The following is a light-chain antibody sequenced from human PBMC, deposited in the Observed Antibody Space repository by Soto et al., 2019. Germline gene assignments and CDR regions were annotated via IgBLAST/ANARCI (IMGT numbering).Light chain of an antibody. CDR3: SAWDNSLNGYV. CDR1: SSNIRSNT. J-gene: IGLJ1*01. V-gene: IGLV1-44*01. CDR2: TAG. Sequence: QSVLTQPLSVSASPGQRVTISCSGGSSNIRSNTVAWYQHLPGTAPPRLIFTAGQRPSGVPGRFSGSKSGTSASLAISGLQSEDEGDYYCSAWDNSLNGYVFGPGTKLTVL.